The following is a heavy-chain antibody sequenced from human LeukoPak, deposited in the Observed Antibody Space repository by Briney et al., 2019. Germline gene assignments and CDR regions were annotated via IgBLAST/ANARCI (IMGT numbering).Heavy chain of an antibody. CDR3: ARDGSVAGTENWFDP. Sequence: ASVKVSCKASGYTFTNYGISWVRQAPGQGLEWMGWISAYNGNTNYAQKLQGRVTMTTDTSTSTAYMELRSLRSDDTPVYYCARDGSVAGTENWFDPWGQGTLVTVSS. J-gene: IGHJ5*02. V-gene: IGHV1-18*01. CDR2: ISAYNGNT. D-gene: IGHD6-19*01. CDR1: GYTFTNYG.